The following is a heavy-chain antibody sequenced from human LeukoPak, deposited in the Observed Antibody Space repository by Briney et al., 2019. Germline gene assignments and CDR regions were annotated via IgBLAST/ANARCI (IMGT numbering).Heavy chain of an antibody. CDR3: ARGYCSSTSCYSPNYFDY. V-gene: IGHV4-34*01. Sequence: SETLSLTCAVSGGSFSGYYWSWIRQPPGKGLEWIGEINHSGSTNYNPSLKSRVTISVDTSKNQFSLKLSSVTAADTAVYYCARGYCSSTSCYSPNYFDYWGQGTLVTVSS. D-gene: IGHD2-2*02. CDR2: INHSGST. CDR1: GGSFSGYY. J-gene: IGHJ4*02.